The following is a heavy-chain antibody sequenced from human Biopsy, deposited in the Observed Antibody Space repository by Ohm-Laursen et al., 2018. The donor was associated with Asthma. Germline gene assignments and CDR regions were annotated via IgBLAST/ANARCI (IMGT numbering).Heavy chain of an antibody. CDR3: ARVAGYGDVYFGIDV. Sequence: SQTLSLTCTVSGAYIETPDYHWSWIRQSPGKGLEWIGFVFYSGTTHYSRSLERRPYISIDTARNEFSMRLRSLTAADTAVYFCARVAGYGDVYFGIDVWGPGTTVSV. CDR1: GAYIETPDYH. CDR2: VFYSGTT. V-gene: IGHV4-30-4*01. J-gene: IGHJ6*02. D-gene: IGHD4-17*01.